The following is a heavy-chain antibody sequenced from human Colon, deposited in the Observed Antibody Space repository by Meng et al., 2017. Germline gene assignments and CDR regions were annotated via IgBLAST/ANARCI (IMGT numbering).Heavy chain of an antibody. CDR3: VKREWSGSIDY. Sequence: GESLKISCAASGFTFASFAMNWVRQAPGKGLEWVSSISGSGGHTYYADSVKGRVTISRDNSRDTVDLQMNSLRPEDTAVYYCVKREWSGSIDYWGQGIQVTVSS. V-gene: IGHV3-23*01. CDR1: GFTFASFA. J-gene: IGHJ4*02. D-gene: IGHD1-26*01. CDR2: ISGSGGHT.